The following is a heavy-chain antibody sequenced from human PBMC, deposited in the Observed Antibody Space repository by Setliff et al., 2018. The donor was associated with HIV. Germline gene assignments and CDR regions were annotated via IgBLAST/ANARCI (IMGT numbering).Heavy chain of an antibody. J-gene: IGHJ5*02. CDR2: IYTTGST. CDR1: GDSISSTSW. CDR3: ARRWGNNWFDP. V-gene: IGHV4-4*02. D-gene: IGHD3-16*01. Sequence: SETLSLTCAVSGDSISSTSWWSWVRQSPGKGLEWIGQIYTTGSTNYNPSLKSRVTISADTSNNQFSLKLTSVTAADAAVYYCARRWGNNWFDPWGQGTLVTVSS.